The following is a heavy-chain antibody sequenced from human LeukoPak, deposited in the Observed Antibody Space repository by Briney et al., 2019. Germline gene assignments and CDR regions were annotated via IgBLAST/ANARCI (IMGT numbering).Heavy chain of an antibody. CDR3: ASRDGYNSGFDY. D-gene: IGHD5-24*01. CDR1: GGSISSGDYY. Sequence: SQTLSLTCTVSGGSISSGDYYWSWIRQPPGKGLEWIGYIYYSGSTYYNPSLKSRVTISVDTSKNQFSLKPSSVTAADTAVYYCASRDGYNSGFDYWGQGTLVTVSS. V-gene: IGHV4-30-4*08. J-gene: IGHJ4*02. CDR2: IYYSGST.